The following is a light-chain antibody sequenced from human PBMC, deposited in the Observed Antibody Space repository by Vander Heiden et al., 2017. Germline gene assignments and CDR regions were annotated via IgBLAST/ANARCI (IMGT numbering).Light chain of an antibody. V-gene: IGKV3-11*01. CDR3: QQRSNWPYT. CDR2: DAS. J-gene: IGKJ2*01. CDR1: QSVSRY. Sequence: EIVLIQSPATLSLSPGERAALSCRASQSVSRYLAWFQQKPGQAPRLLIYDASNRATGIPARFSGSGSGTDFALTISSLEPEDFAVYYCQQRSNWPYTFGQGTKVEIK.